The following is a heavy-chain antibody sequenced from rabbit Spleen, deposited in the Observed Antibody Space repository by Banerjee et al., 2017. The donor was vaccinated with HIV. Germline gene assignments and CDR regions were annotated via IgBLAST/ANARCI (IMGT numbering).Heavy chain of an antibody. J-gene: IGHJ6*01. CDR3: ARGWPTASGLDDL. V-gene: IGHV1S45*01. Sequence: EESGGGLVQPEGSLTLTCTASGFDFTTSYWVYWVRQAPGKGLEWIACIGSTSGTTYYASWAKGRFTISKTSSTTVTLQMTSLTVADTATYFCARGWPTASGLDDLWGPGTLVTVS. CDR2: IGSTSGTT. CDR1: GFDFTTSYW. D-gene: IGHD1-1*01.